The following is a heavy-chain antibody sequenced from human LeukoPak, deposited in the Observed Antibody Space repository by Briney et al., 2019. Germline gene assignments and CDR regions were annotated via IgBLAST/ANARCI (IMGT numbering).Heavy chain of an antibody. CDR3: EISDGGSYGYDY. V-gene: IGHV1-24*01. J-gene: IGHJ4*02. D-gene: IGHD1-26*01. CDR2: FDPEDGET. CDR1: GYTLTDLS. Sequence: ASVKVSCKVSGYTLTDLSMHWVRQAPGKGLEWMGGFDPEDGETIYAQKFQGRVTMTEDTSTDTAYMELSSLRSEDTAVYYCEISDGGSYGYDYWGQGTLVTVSS.